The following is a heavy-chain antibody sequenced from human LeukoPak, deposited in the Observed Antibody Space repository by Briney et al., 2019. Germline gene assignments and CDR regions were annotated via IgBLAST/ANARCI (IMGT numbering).Heavy chain of an antibody. CDR1: GFTFSSYS. CDR2: ISSSSSTI. V-gene: IGHV3-48*01. Sequence: PGGSLRLSCAASGFTFSSYSMNWVRQAPGKGLEWVSYISSSSSTIYYADSVKGRLNISRDNAKNSLYLQMNSLRAEDTAVYYCAELGITMIGGVWGKGTTVTISS. D-gene: IGHD3-10*02. CDR3: AELGITMIGGV. J-gene: IGHJ6*04.